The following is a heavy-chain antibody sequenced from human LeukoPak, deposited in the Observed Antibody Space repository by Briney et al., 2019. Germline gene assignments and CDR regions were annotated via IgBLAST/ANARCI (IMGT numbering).Heavy chain of an antibody. CDR1: GFTFSSYE. D-gene: IGHD6-19*01. CDR2: ISSSGSTI. Sequence: GGSLRLSCAASGFTFSSYEMNWVRQAPGKGLEWVSYISSSGSTIYYADSVKGRFTISRDNAKNSLYLQMNSLRAEDTAVYYCARARQGSGWVDVFDIWGQGTMVTVSS. CDR3: ARARQGSGWVDVFDI. V-gene: IGHV3-48*03. J-gene: IGHJ3*02.